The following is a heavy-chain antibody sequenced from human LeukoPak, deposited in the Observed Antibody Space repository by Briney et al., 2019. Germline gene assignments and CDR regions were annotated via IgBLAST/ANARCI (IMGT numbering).Heavy chain of an antibody. CDR2: IYYSGST. CDR3: ARQGSGWYYFDY. J-gene: IGHJ4*02. CDR1: GGSISSHY. V-gene: IGHV4-59*08. D-gene: IGHD6-19*01. Sequence: SGTLSLTCTVSGGSISSHYWSWIRRPPGKGREWIGYIYYSGSTNYNPSLNSRATMSVDTSKYQFSLKLNFVTAADTAVYYCARQGSGWYYFDYWGQGTVVTVSS.